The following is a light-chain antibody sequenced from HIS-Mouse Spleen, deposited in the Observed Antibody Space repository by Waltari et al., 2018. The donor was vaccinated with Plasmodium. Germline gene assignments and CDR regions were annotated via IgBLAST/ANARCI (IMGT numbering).Light chain of an antibody. CDR2: EVS. CDR3: SSYAGSNNWV. J-gene: IGLJ3*02. Sequence: QSALTQPPSASGSPGQSVTISCTGTSSDVGGYNYVSWYQQHPGKAPTLMIYEVSKRPAGGPDRVSGSKSGNTASLTVSGLQAEDEADYYCSSYAGSNNWVFGGGTKLTVL. CDR1: SSDVGGYNY. V-gene: IGLV2-8*01.